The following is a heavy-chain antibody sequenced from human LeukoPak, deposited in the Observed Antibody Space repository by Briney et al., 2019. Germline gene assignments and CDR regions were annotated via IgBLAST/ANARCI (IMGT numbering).Heavy chain of an antibody. D-gene: IGHD3-10*01. CDR1: GFTLSTFG. CDR2: TSYDGNET. Sequence: GGSLRLSCAASGFTLSTFGMHWVRQAPGKGLEWVAVTSYDGNETYYADSVRGRFTVSRDNSKNTLYLQVNSLRAEDTAVYYCAKDPYYYGSGSHVGDWGQGTLVTVSS. CDR3: AKDPYYYGSGSHVGD. J-gene: IGHJ4*02. V-gene: IGHV3-30*18.